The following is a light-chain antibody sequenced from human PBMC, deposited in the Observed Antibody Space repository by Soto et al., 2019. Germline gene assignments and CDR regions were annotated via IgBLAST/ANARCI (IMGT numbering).Light chain of an antibody. Sequence: DIQMTQSPSSLSASVGDRVTITCRASQGISNYLAWYQQKPGKVPKLLIYAASTLQSGVPSRFSCSGSGTDFPLTMSMLHPEDVASYCCRKYKRAPMTFGQGTKVEIK. J-gene: IGKJ1*01. V-gene: IGKV1-27*01. CDR2: AAS. CDR3: RKYKRAPMT. CDR1: QGISNY.